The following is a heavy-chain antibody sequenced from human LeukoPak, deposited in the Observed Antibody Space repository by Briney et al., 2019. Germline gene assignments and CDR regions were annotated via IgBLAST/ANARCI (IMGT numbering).Heavy chain of an antibody. CDR3: ARVKTGIQLWPTETYYYYGMDV. V-gene: IGHV3-7*01. J-gene: IGHJ6*02. D-gene: IGHD5-18*01. CDR1: GFTFSSYW. CDR2: IKQDGSEK. Sequence: PGGSLRLSCAASGFTFSSYWMSWVRQAPGKGLEWVANIKQDGSEKYYVDSVKGRFTISRDNAKNSLYLQMNSLRAEDTAVYYCARVKTGIQLWPTETYYYYGMDVWGQGTTVTVSS.